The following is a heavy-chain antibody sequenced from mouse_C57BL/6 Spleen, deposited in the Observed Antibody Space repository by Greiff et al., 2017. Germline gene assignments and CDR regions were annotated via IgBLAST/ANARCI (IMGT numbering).Heavy chain of an antibody. J-gene: IGHJ1*03. Sequence: VQLQQPGAELVKPGASVTMSCKASGYTFTSYWITWVKQRPGQGLEWIGDIYPGSGSTNYNEKFKSKATLTVDTSSSTAYMQLSSLTSEDSAVYYCARYYDYLRYFDVWGTGTTVTVAS. CDR1: GYTFTSYW. D-gene: IGHD2-4*01. CDR3: ARYYDYLRYFDV. V-gene: IGHV1-55*01. CDR2: IYPGSGST.